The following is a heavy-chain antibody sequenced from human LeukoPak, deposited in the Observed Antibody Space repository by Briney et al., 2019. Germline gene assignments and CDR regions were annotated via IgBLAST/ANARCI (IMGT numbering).Heavy chain of an antibody. CDR3: ARGGYTYDYDY. Sequence: SETLSLTCTVSGGSISGYYWSWIRKPQGKGLEWIGDIYYSGSTNYNPSLKTRVTISVDTSKTQFSLKLSSVTAADTAVYYCARGGYTYDYDYWGQGTLVTVSS. D-gene: IGHD5-18*01. V-gene: IGHV4-59*01. CDR1: GGSISGYY. J-gene: IGHJ4*02. CDR2: IYYSGST.